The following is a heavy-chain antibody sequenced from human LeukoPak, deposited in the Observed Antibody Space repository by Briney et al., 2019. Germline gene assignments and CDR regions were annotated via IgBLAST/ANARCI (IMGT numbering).Heavy chain of an antibody. D-gene: IGHD4/OR15-4a*01. J-gene: IGHJ4*02. V-gene: IGHV1-46*01. Sequence: ASVKVSCKASGGTFSSHTITWVRQAPGQGLEWMGIINANDGYTSYAQKFQGRVTMTRDMSTSSVYMDLSSLRSEDTAMYYCARVGEDYGPHDYWGQGTLVTVSS. CDR1: GGTFSSHT. CDR3: ARVGEDYGPHDY. CDR2: INANDGYT.